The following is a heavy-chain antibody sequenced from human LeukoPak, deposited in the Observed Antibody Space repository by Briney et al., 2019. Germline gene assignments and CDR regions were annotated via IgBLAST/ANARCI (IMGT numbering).Heavy chain of an antibody. CDR1: GDSVSGNRVA. CDR2: TYYWSRWYN. V-gene: IGHV6-1*01. CDR3: ARDFSWGQYDY. Sequence: SQTLSLTRAISGDSVSGNRVAWNWIRQSPSRGLEWLGRTYYWSRWYNDYAVSVRSRITINPDTSKNQFSLQLNSVTPEDSAVYYCARDFSWGQYDYWGQGTLVTVSS. D-gene: IGHD4-11*01. J-gene: IGHJ4*02.